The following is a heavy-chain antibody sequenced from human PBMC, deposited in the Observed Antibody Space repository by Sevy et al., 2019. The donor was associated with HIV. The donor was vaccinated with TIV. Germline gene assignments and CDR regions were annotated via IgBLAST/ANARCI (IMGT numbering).Heavy chain of an antibody. J-gene: IGHJ5*02. CDR2: IYHSGST. V-gene: IGHV4-38-2*01. Sequence: SETLSLTCAVSGYSISSGYYWGWIRQPPGKGLEWIGSIYHSGSTYYNPSLKSRLTISVDTSKNQFSLKLSSVTAADTAVYYCARKGSYYDSSGYPSWFDPWGQGTLVTVSS. CDR3: ARKGSYYDSSGYPSWFDP. CDR1: GYSISSGYY. D-gene: IGHD3-22*01.